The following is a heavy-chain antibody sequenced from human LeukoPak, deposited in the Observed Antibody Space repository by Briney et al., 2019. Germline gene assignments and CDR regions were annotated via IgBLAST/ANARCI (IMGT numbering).Heavy chain of an antibody. J-gene: IGHJ6*03. V-gene: IGHV4-38-2*02. CDR3: ARDQVGVYCSSTSCSPRGGGDYYYYMDV. D-gene: IGHD2-2*01. CDR2: IYHSGST. CDR1: GYSISSGYY. Sequence: SETLSLTCTVSGYSISSGYYWGWIRQPPGKGLEWIGSIYHSGSTYYNPSLKSRVTMSVDTSKNQFSLKLSSVTAADTAVYYCARDQVGVYCSSTSCSPRGGGDYYYYMDVWGKGTTVTVSS.